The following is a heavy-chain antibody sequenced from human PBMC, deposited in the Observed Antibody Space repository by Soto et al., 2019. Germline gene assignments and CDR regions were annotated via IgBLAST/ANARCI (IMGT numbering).Heavy chain of an antibody. CDR3: AKDYSPLEVVTGMDV. V-gene: IGHV3-30*18. CDR1: GFTFSSYG. CDR2: ISYDGSNK. J-gene: IGHJ6*02. D-gene: IGHD2-21*02. Sequence: QVQLVESGGGVVQPGRSLRLSCAASGFTFSSYGMHWVRQAPGKGLEWVAVISYDGSNKYYADSVKGRFTISRDNSKNTLYLQMNSLRAEDTAVYYCAKDYSPLEVVTGMDVWGQGTTVTVSS.